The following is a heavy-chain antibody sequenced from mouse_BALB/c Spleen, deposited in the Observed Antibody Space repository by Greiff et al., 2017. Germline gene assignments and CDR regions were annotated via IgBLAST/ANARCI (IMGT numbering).Heavy chain of an antibody. CDR2: ISSGSSTI. J-gene: IGHJ4*01. D-gene: IGHD2-1*01. Sequence: EVQLVESGGGLVQPGGSRKLSCAASGFTFSSFGMHWVRQAPEKGLEWVAYISSGSSTIYYADTVKGRFTISRDKPKNTLFLQMTSLRSEDTAMDYCARSGGKGAMDNWGQGTSDTVSS. CDR3: ARSGGKGAMDN. CDR1: GFTFSSFG. V-gene: IGHV5-17*02.